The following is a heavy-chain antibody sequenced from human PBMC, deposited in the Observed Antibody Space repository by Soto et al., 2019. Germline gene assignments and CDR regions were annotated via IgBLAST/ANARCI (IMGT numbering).Heavy chain of an antibody. CDR3: ARDKITGLFDS. CDR2: IYHSGST. CDR1: GGSISSSSYY. J-gene: IGHJ4*02. D-gene: IGHD2-8*02. Sequence: PSETLSLTCTVSGGSISSSSYYWGWIRQPPGKGLEWIGDIYHSGSTYYNPSLKSRVTISVDTSKNQFSLKLTPVTAADTAVYYCARDKITGLFDSWGEGTLVTVSS. V-gene: IGHV4-39*02.